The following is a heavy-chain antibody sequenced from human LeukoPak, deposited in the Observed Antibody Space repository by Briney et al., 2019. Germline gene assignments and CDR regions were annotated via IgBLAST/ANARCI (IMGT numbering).Heavy chain of an antibody. Sequence: ASVKVSCKASGYTFTGYYMHWVRQAPGQGLEWMGLINPNSGGTNYAQKFQGRVTMTRDTSISTSYMELSRLRSDDTAVYYCARHYGDSTGGFDYWGQGTLVTVSS. CDR1: GYTFTGYY. J-gene: IGHJ4*02. CDR2: INPNSGGT. CDR3: ARHYGDSTGGFDY. V-gene: IGHV1-2*02. D-gene: IGHD4-17*01.